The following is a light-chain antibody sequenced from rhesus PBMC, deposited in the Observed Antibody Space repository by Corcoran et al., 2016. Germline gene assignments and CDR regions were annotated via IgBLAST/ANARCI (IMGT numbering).Light chain of an antibody. CDR3: QHYYSTPPS. J-gene: IGKJ2*01. V-gene: IGKV1-25*02. CDR2: AAS. Sequence: DIQMTQSPSSLSASVGDRVTITCRASQDISNYLAWYQQKPGDTPKLLIYAASGLQSGIPSRVSGSGSRTDFTLTISSLQSEDFATYYCQHYYSTPPSFGQGTKVEIK. CDR1: QDISNY.